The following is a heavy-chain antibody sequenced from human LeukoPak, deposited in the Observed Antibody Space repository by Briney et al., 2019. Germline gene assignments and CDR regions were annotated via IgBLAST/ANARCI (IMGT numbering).Heavy chain of an antibody. D-gene: IGHD5-12*01. V-gene: IGHV3-30*18. CDR1: GFTFSSYG. J-gene: IGHJ4*02. CDR2: ISYDGSNK. CDR3: AKEMDSGYDYGPFDY. Sequence: PGRSLRLSCAASGFTFSSYGMHWVRQAPGKGLEWVAVISYDGSNKYYADSVKGRFTISRDNSKNTLYLQMNSLRAEDTAVYYYAKEMDSGYDYGPFDYWGQGTLVTVSS.